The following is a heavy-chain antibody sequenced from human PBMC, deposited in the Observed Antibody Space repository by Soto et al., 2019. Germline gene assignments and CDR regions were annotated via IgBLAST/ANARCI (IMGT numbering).Heavy chain of an antibody. CDR1: GGSISSYY. J-gene: IGHJ4*02. D-gene: IGHD2-15*01. V-gene: IGHV4-4*07. CDR2: IYTSGST. Sequence: SETLSLTCTVSGGSISSYYWSWIRQPAGKGLEWIGRIYTSGSTNYNPSLKSRVTMSVDTSKNQFSIKLSSVTAADTAVYYCARTRLVYCSGGSCETFDYWGQGTVVTLSS. CDR3: ARTRLVYCSGGSCETFDY.